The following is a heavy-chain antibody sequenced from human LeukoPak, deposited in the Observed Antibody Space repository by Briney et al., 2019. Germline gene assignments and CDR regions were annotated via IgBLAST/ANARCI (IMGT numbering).Heavy chain of an antibody. Sequence: ASVKVSCKASGYTFTSYGISWVRQAPGQGREWMGWISAYNGNTNYAQKLQGRVTMTTDTSTSTAYMELRSLRSDDTAVYYCARDLGVYGSGCPDYWGQGTLVTVSS. CDR1: GYTFTSYG. CDR2: ISAYNGNT. CDR3: ARDLGVYGSGCPDY. V-gene: IGHV1-18*01. J-gene: IGHJ4*02. D-gene: IGHD6-19*01.